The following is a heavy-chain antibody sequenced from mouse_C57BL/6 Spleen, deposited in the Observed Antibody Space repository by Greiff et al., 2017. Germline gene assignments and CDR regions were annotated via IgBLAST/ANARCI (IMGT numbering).Heavy chain of an antibody. CDR2: ISSGSSTI. CDR3: AGWDYDEGWFAY. Sequence: EVQLKESGGGLVKPGGSLKLSCAASGFTFSDYGMHWVRQAPEKGLEWVAYISSGSSTIYYADTVKGRFTISRDNAKNTLFLQMTSLRSEDTAVYYCAGWDYDEGWFAYWGQGTLVTVSA. J-gene: IGHJ3*01. CDR1: GFTFSDYG. V-gene: IGHV5-17*01. D-gene: IGHD2-4*01.